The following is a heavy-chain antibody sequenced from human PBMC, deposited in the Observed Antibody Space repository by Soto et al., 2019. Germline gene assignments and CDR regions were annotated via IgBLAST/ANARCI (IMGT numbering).Heavy chain of an antibody. CDR2: IYWDDDK. D-gene: IGHD3-16*01. CDR1: VFSLTTRGVG. Sequence: QTTLKESGPTLVKPTQTLTLTCTFSVFSLTTRGVGVGWIRQPPGKALECLALIYWDDDKRYSPSLQSRLSITKDTSKNQVVLTMTNVDPVDTATYYCAHIPNYYQYDWFDPWGQGTLVSVSS. J-gene: IGHJ5*02. CDR3: AHIPNYYQYDWFDP. V-gene: IGHV2-5*02.